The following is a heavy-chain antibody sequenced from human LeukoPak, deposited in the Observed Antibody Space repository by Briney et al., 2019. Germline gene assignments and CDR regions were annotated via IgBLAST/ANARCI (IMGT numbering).Heavy chain of an antibody. J-gene: IGHJ6*02. V-gene: IGHV4-39*01. CDR3: ARQAKGIAARAYYYGMDV. CDR1: GGSISSSSYY. Sequence: SETLSLTCTVSGGSISSSSYYWGWIRQPPGKGLEWIGSIYYSGSTYYNPSLKSRVTISVDTSKNQFSLKLSSVTAADTAVYHCARQAKGIAARAYYYGMDVWGQGTTVTVSS. CDR2: IYYSGST. D-gene: IGHD6-6*01.